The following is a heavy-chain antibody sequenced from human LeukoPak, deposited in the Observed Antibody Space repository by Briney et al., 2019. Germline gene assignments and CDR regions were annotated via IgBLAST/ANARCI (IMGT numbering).Heavy chain of an antibody. CDR1: GGSFSGYY. D-gene: IGHD3-3*01. CDR3: ASNTIFGVVTPFDI. J-gene: IGHJ3*02. Sequence: SETLSLTCAVYGGSFSGYYWSWIRQPPGKGLEWIGYIYYSGGTNYNPSLRSRVTISVDTSKNQFSLKLSSVTAADTAVYYCASNTIFGVVTPFDIWGQGTMVTVSS. V-gene: IGHV4-59*08. CDR2: IYYSGGT.